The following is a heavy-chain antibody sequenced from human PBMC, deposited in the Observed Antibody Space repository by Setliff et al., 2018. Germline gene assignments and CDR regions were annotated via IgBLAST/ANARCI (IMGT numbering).Heavy chain of an antibody. D-gene: IGHD1-26*01. CDR3: ARVQWEIAVKFHYNRMDV. V-gene: IGHV1-69*13. CDR1: GGTFSNFA. Sequence: SVKVSCKASGGTFSNFAISWVRQAPGQGFEWLGGIIPMFRTPEYAQKFQGRVTISADESRTAVYMELSSLRFDDTAVYYCARVQWEIAVKFHYNRMDVWGEGTQVTVPS. J-gene: IGHJ6*04. CDR2: IIPMFRTP.